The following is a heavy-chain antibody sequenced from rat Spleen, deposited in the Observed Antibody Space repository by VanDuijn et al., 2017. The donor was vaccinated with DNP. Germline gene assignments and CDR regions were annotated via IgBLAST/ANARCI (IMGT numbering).Heavy chain of an antibody. CDR3: VREGGATWFAY. D-gene: IGHD1-11*01. V-gene: IGHV5-7*01. J-gene: IGHJ3*01. CDR2: ISYDGSST. Sequence: EVQLVESGGGLVQPGRSLKLSCAASGFTFSDYNMAWVRQAPQKGLEWVATISYDGSSTYYRDSVKGRFTISRDNAKNTLYLQMDSLRSEDTATYYCVREGGATWFAYWGLGTLVTVSS. CDR1: GFTFSDYN.